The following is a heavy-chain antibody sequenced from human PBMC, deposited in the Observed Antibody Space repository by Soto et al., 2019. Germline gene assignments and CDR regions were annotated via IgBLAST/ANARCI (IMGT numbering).Heavy chain of an antibody. CDR3: ARVIVGAPRYGMDV. D-gene: IGHD1-26*01. J-gene: IGHJ6*02. CDR1: GFTFSSYW. V-gene: IGHV3-74*01. CDR2: INSDGSTT. Sequence: GGSLRLSCAASGFTFSSYWMHWVCQAPGKGLVWVSHINSDGSTTRYADSVKGRFTISRDNAKNTLYLEMNSLRAEDTAVYYCARVIVGAPRYGMDVWGQGTTVTVSS.